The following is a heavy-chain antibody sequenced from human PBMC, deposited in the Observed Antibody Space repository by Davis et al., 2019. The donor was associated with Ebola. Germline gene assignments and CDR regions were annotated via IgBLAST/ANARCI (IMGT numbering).Heavy chain of an antibody. Sequence: GESLKISCAASGFIFSDYGMHWVRQAPGKAPEWVALITSDGSNDYPADSVKGRFTISRDNSKNRLYLQMNSLRAEDTAVYYCTKERFEYRSSTYDLWGQGTLLTVSS. CDR3: TKERFEYRSSTYDL. V-gene: IGHV3-30*18. CDR1: GFIFSDYG. D-gene: IGHD6-6*01. J-gene: IGHJ4*02. CDR2: ITSDGSND.